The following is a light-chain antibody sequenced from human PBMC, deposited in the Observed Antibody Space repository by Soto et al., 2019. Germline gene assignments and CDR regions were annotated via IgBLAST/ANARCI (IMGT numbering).Light chain of an antibody. CDR3: AAWDDSLNGCV. CDR2: SDN. CDR1: SSNIGTYS. Sequence: QSVLTQPPSASGIPGQRVTISCSGSSSNIGTYSVSWYQHFPGTAPRLLIYSDNQRPLGVPDRFSASKSGASASLAISGLQSEDEADFYCAAWDDSLNGCVFGTGTKVTVL. V-gene: IGLV1-44*01. J-gene: IGLJ1*01.